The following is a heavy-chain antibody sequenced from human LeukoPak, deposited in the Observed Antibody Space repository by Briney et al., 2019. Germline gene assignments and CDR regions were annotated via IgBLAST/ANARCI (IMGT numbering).Heavy chain of an antibody. J-gene: IGHJ4*02. CDR3: ARLPKYSRPLDY. V-gene: IGHV1-8*01. CDR2: MNPNSGNT. Sequence: GASVKVSCKASGYTFTSYDINWVRQATGQGLEWMGWMNPNSGNTAYAQKFQGRVTMSGDTSISTAYMELSSLRSEDTAVYYCARLPKYSRPLDYWGQGTLVTVSP. CDR1: GYTFTSYD. D-gene: IGHD6-6*01.